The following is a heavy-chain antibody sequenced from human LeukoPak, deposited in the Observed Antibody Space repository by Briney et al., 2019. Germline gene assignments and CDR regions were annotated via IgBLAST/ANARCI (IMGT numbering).Heavy chain of an antibody. CDR2: ISGSGGST. V-gene: IGHV3-23*01. CDR1: GFTFSSYA. J-gene: IGHJ1*01. CDR3: AKTQWRGPHNPEYFQH. D-gene: IGHD6-19*01. Sequence: PGGSLTLSCAASGFTFSSYAMSWVRQAPGKGLEWVSAISGSGGSTYYADSVKGRFTISRDNSKNTLYLQMNSLRAEDTAVYYCAKTQWRGPHNPEYFQHWGQGTLVTVSS.